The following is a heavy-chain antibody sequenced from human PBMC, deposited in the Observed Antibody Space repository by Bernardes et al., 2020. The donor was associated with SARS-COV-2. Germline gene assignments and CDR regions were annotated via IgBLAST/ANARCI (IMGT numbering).Heavy chain of an antibody. CDR2: IYYSRSA. V-gene: IGHV4-59*01. CDR3: ARTTTVTPGYHYYFDY. Sequence: LCLTCSISGSMSSYYWSWIRQPPGKGLEWIGYIYYSRSANYNSSLKSRVTISVDTSKNQFSLKVNSVTAEDTAVYYCARTTTVTPGYHYYFDYWGQGTLVTVSS. CDR1: GSMSSYY. J-gene: IGHJ4*02. D-gene: IGHD4-17*01.